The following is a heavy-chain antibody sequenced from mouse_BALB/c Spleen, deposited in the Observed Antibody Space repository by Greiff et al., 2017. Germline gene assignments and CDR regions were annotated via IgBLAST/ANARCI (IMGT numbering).Heavy chain of an antibody. CDR3: THRCDAGYFDD. CDR2: INPSSGYT. D-gene: IGHD2-14*01. CDR1: GYTFTSYT. J-gene: IGHJ2*01. V-gene: IGHV1-4*01. Sequence: VQLQESGAELARPGASVKMSCKASGYTFTSYTMHWVKQRPGQGLEWIGYINPSSGYTNYNQKFKDKATLTADKSSSTAYMQLSSLTSEDSAVYYCTHRCDAGYFDDWGQGTTVTVSS.